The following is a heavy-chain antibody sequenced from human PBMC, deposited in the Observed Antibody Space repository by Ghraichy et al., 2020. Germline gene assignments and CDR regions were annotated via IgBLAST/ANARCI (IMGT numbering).Heavy chain of an antibody. J-gene: IGHJ4*02. CDR2: FYSSGTT. V-gene: IGHV4-39*01. CDR3: ARRALGEFPFDS. D-gene: IGHD3-16*01. CDR1: GDSISSRNFY. Sequence: SETLSLTCTVSGDSISSRNFYWGWVRQPPGKGLEWIGSFYSSGTTYYIPSLRSRATISVDTSSNQFSLRLTSVTAADTAVYYCARRALGEFPFDSWCQGTLVTVSS.